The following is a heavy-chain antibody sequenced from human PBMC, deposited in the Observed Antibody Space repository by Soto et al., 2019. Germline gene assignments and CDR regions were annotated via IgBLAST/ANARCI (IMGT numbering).Heavy chain of an antibody. CDR1: GFTFSNAW. CDR2: IKSKTDGGTT. V-gene: IGHV3-15*01. D-gene: IGHD6-19*01. J-gene: IGHJ4*02. CDR3: SSAVADDGIDY. Sequence: GGSLRLSCAAPGFTFSNAWMSWVRQAPGKGLEWVGRIKSKTDGGTTDYAAPVKGRFTISRDDSKNTLYLQMNSLKTEDTAVYYCSSAVADDGIDYWGQGTLVTVSS.